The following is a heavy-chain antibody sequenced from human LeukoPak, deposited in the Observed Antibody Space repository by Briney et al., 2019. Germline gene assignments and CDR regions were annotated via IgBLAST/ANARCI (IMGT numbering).Heavy chain of an antibody. CDR1: GGSISSSSYY. Sequence: PSETLSLTCTVSGGSISSSSYYWDWVRQPPGKGLEWIGNVYYGGNTFYNSSLASRVTISVDMSKNQFSLKLSSLTAADTAVYYCARQRADYFYHYLDVWGKGTSVTVSS. V-gene: IGHV4-39*01. J-gene: IGHJ6*03. CDR3: ARQRADYFYHYLDV. CDR2: VYYGGNT.